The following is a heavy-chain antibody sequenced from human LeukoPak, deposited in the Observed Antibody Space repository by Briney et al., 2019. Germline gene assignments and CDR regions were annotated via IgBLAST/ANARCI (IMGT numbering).Heavy chain of an antibody. CDR1: GFTFSSYS. D-gene: IGHD2-8*01. V-gene: IGHV3-21*01. CDR2: ISSSSSYM. Sequence: PGGSLRLSCAASGFTFSSYSMNWVRQAPGKGLEWVSSISSSSSYMYYADSVKGRFTISRDNAKNSLYLQMNSLRAEDTAVYYCARDRSKVLMVYATDAFDIWGQGTMVTVSS. J-gene: IGHJ3*02. CDR3: ARDRSKVLMVYATDAFDI.